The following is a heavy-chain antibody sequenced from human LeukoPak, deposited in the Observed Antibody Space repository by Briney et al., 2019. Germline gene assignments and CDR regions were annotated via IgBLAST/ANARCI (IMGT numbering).Heavy chain of an antibody. V-gene: IGHV4-39*01. J-gene: IGHJ4*02. CDR2: IYYSGST. Sequence: PSETLSLTCTVSSGSISSSSFYWGWIRQPPGKGLEWIGSIYYSGSTYYNPSLKSRFTISVDTSKTQFSLKLTSVPAADTAVYYCGRSQVGPTGGGGFDYWGQGTLVTVSS. CDR3: GRSQVGPTGGGGFDY. D-gene: IGHD1-26*01. CDR1: SGSISSSSFY.